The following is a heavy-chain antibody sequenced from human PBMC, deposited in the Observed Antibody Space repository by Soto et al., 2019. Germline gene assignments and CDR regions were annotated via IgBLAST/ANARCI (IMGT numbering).Heavy chain of an antibody. CDR2: IYHSGST. Sequence: QLQLQESGSGLVKPSQTLSLTCAVSGGSISSGGYSWSWIRQPPGKGLEWIGYIYHSGSTYYNPALKSRGTRSVDRSKNQVSRKLSSGTAGDTAGYYWARVPDYWGQGTLVTVSS. CDR1: GGSISSGGYS. V-gene: IGHV4-30-2*01. CDR3: ARVPDY. J-gene: IGHJ4*02.